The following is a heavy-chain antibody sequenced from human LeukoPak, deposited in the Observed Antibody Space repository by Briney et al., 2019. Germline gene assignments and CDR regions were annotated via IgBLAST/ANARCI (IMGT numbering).Heavy chain of an antibody. CDR1: GFTVSSNY. V-gene: IGHV3-66*01. CDR2: IYSGGST. CDR3: ARGQNAYGAVAGTSRYYGVDA. Sequence: PGGSLRLSCAASGFTVSSNYMSWVRQAPGKGLEWVSVIYSGGSTYYADSVKGRFTISRDNSKNTLYLQMNSLSAEDTAVYYCARGQNAYGAVAGTSRYYGVDAWGQGTTVTVSS. D-gene: IGHD6-19*01. J-gene: IGHJ6*02.